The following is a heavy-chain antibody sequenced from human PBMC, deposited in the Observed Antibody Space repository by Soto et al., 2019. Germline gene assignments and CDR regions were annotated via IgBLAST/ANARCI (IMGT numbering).Heavy chain of an antibody. CDR1: GGSISSYY. V-gene: IGHV4-4*07. CDR3: ARDGDSSGWYYSGV. J-gene: IGHJ6*02. CDR2: IYTSGST. Sequence: QVQLQESGPGLVKPSETLSLTCTVSGGSISSYYWSWIRQPAGKGLEWIGRIYTSGSTNHSPSLKSQVTMSVHTSKNQFSLKLSSVTAADTAVYYCARDGDSSGWYYSGVWGQETTVTVSS. D-gene: IGHD6-19*01.